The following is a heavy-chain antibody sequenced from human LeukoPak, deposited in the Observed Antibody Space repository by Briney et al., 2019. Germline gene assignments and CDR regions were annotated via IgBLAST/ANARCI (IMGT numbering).Heavy chain of an antibody. CDR3: ARDTYYTSGTYYIDYFDS. CDR1: GGSMSSHY. CDR2: ISHGGQT. J-gene: IGHJ4*02. Sequence: SETLSLTCTVSGGSMSSHYWSWVRQPPGKALEWIGYISHGGQTLSNPSLSSRVTISVDTSNNQFSLKLTSLTAADTAVYFCARDTYYTSGTYYIDYFDSWGQGALGTVSS. V-gene: IGHV4-59*11. D-gene: IGHD3-10*01.